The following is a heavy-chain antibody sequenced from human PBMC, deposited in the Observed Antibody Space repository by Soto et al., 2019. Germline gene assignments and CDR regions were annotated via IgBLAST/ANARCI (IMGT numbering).Heavy chain of an antibody. D-gene: IGHD6-6*01. V-gene: IGHV5-10-1*01. CDR1: GYSFTSYW. CDR2: IDPSDSYT. J-gene: IGHJ6*02. CDR3: ASSGEAAPTLDYYYYYGMDV. Sequence: GESLKISCKGPGYSFTSYWISWVRQMPGKGLEWMGRIDPSDSYTNYSPSFQGHVTISADKSISTAYLQWSSLKASDTAMYYCASSGEAAPTLDYYYYYGMDVWGQGTTVTVSS.